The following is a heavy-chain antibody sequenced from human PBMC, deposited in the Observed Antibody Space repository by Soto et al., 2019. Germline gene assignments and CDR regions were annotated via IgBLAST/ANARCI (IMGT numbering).Heavy chain of an antibody. V-gene: IGHV3-48*02. CDR1: GFTFNSYS. CDR3: ARIQDFWRGYSFFYGMDV. J-gene: IGHJ6*02. D-gene: IGHD3-3*01. CDR2: ISSSSTTK. Sequence: GGSLRLSCAASGFTFNSYSMNWVRQAPGKGLEWVSYISSSSTTKYYTDSVKGRFTISRDNAKNSLYLQMNSLRDDDTAVYYCARIQDFWRGYSFFYGMDVWGQGTTVTVSS.